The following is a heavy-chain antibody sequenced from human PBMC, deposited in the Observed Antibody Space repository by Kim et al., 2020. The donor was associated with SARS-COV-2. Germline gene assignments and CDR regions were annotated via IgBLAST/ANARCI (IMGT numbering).Heavy chain of an antibody. CDR3: ARASWLRSYQYYFDY. Sequence: QKFQGRVTITADESTSTAYMELSSLRSEDTAVYYCARASWLRSYQYYFDYWGQGTLVTVSS. D-gene: IGHD5-12*01. V-gene: IGHV1-69*01. J-gene: IGHJ4*02.